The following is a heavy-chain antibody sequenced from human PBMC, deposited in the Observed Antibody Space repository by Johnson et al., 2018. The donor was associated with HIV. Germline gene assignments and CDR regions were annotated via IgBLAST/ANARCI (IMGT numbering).Heavy chain of an antibody. CDR2: LHRDGTT. CDR1: GFIVSNNY. J-gene: IGHJ3*02. D-gene: IGHD1-26*01. Sequence: VQLVESGGGLVQPGGSLRLSCAASGFIVSNNYMNWVRQTPGKGLEWVSILHRDGTTYYADSVKGRFTISRDNSKNTLYLQMKRLRVEDTAVYYCARDDLDNSGHLMAFDMWGQGTMVTGCS. V-gene: IGHV3-66*01. CDR3: ARDDLDNSGHLMAFDM.